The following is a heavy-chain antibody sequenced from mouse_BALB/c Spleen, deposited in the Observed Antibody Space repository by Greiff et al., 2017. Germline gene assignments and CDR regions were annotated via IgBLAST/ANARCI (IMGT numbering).Heavy chain of an antibody. CDR3: ARGIYYYGSEDYFDD. J-gene: IGHJ2*01. CDR1: GFNIKDTY. V-gene: IGHV14-3*02. Sequence: VQLQQSGAELVKPGASVKLSCTASGFNIKDTYMHWVKQRPEQGLEWIGRIDPANGNTKYDPKFQGKATITADTSSNTAYLQLSSLTSEDTAVYYCARGIYYYGSEDYFDDWGQGTTLTVSS. CDR2: IDPANGNT. D-gene: IGHD1-1*01.